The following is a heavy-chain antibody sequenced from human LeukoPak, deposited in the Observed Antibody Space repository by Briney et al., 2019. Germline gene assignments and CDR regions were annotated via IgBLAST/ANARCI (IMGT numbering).Heavy chain of an antibody. V-gene: IGHV3-73*01. CDR1: GFTFSGSA. J-gene: IGHJ6*03. D-gene: IGHD1-26*01. CDR3: TRVGATQPYYYYMDV. CDR2: IRSTANGYAT. Sequence: GGSLRLSCAASGFTFSGSALHWVRQASGKGLEWVGRIRSTANGYATAYAASVKGRFTISRDDSKNTAYLQMNSLKTEDTAVYYCTRVGATQPYYYYMDVWGKGTTVTVSS.